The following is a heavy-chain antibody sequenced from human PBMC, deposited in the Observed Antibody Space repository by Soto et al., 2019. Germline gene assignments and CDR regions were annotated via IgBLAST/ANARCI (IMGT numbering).Heavy chain of an antibody. J-gene: IGHJ4*02. V-gene: IGHV3-53*01. CDR2: IYSGGST. CDR3: ASARGYSSRTY. CDR1: GFTVSSNY. D-gene: IGHD6-25*01. Sequence: GGSLRLSCAASGFTVSSNYMSWVRQAPGKGLEWVSVIYSGGSTYYADSVKGRFTISRDNSKNTLYLQMNSLRAEDTAVYYCASARGYSSRTYWGQGTLVTVYS.